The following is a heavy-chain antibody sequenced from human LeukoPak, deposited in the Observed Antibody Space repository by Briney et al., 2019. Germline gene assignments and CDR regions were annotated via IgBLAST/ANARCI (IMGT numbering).Heavy chain of an antibody. CDR1: GGSISSYY. D-gene: IGHD3-3*01. Sequence: SETLSLTCTVSGGSISSYYWSWIRQPPGKGLEWIGYIYYSGSTNYNPSLKSRVTISVDTSKNQFSLELSSVTAADTAVYYCASSEIWSGYYTCDYWGQGTLVTVSS. V-gene: IGHV4-59*01. CDR2: IYYSGST. J-gene: IGHJ4*02. CDR3: ASSEIWSGYYTCDY.